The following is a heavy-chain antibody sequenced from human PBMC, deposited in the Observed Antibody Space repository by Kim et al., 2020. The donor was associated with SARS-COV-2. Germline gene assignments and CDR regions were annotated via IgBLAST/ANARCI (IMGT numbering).Heavy chain of an antibody. CDR2: IYHSGST. CDR3: ARVRYPGYSSSWYSDY. Sequence: SETLSLTCAVSGGSISSSNWWSWVRQPPGKGLEWIGEIYHSGSTNYNPSLKSRVTISVDKSKNQFSLKLSSVTAADTAVYYCARVRYPGYSSSWYSDYWGQGTLVTVSS. J-gene: IGHJ4*02. D-gene: IGHD6-13*01. V-gene: IGHV4-4*02. CDR1: GGSISSSNW.